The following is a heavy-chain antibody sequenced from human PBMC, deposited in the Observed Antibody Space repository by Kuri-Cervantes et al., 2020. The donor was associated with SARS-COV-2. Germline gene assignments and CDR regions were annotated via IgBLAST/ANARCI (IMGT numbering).Heavy chain of an antibody. Sequence: ESLKISCTVSCGSISSYYWSWIRQPPGKGLEWIGYIYYSGSTNYNPSLKSRVTISVDTSKNQFSLRLSSVTAADTAVYYCARGAYYDFWSGYYPAYYFDYWGQGTLVTVSS. V-gene: IGHV4-59*12. CDR3: ARGAYYDFWSGYYPAYYFDY. CDR1: CGSISSYY. CDR2: IYYSGST. D-gene: IGHD3-3*01. J-gene: IGHJ4*02.